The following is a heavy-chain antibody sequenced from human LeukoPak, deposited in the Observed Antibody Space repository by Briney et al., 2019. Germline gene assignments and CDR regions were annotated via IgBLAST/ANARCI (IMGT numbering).Heavy chain of an antibody. CDR2: IYYGGNQK. J-gene: IGHJ3*01. CDR1: GFKFKTYG. CDR3: ARGGVGTAWGAFDV. V-gene: IGHV3-33*01. Sequence: GGSLRLSCAASGFKFKTYGMHWVRQAPGEGLEWVAVIYYGGNQKYYGDSVKGRFTVSRDVSENMLYLQMSSLRADDTAVYYCARGGVGTAWGAFDVWGQGTMVTVSS. D-gene: IGHD4-23*01.